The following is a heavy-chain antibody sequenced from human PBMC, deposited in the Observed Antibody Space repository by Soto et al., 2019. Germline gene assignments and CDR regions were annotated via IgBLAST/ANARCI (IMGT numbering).Heavy chain of an antibody. Sequence: VGSLRLSCAASGFTFSNYAMSWVRQAPGKGLEWVSAISGSGDSTYYADSVKGRFTISRDNSKNTLYLQMNSLRAEDTAVYYCAKEFLRPFDYWGRGTQVTVPS. CDR2: ISGSGDST. CDR3: AKEFLRPFDY. CDR1: GFTFSNYA. V-gene: IGHV3-23*01. J-gene: IGHJ4*02.